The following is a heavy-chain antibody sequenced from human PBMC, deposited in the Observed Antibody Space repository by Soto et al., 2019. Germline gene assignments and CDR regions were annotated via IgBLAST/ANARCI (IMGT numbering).Heavy chain of an antibody. CDR1: GGSVSSGSYY. J-gene: IGHJ6*02. Sequence: SETLSLTCTVSGGSVSSGSYYWSWIRQPPGKGLEWIGYIYYSGSTNYNPSLKSRVTISVDTSKNQFSLKLSSVTAADTAVYYCARDAVAGPDYYYYYGMDVWGQGTTVTVSS. D-gene: IGHD6-19*01. CDR2: IYYSGST. CDR3: ARDAVAGPDYYYYYGMDV. V-gene: IGHV4-61*01.